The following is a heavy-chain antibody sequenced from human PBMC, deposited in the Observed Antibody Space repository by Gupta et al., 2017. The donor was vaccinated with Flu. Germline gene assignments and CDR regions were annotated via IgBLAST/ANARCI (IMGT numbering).Heavy chain of an antibody. CDR1: GFHVSSHY. D-gene: IGHD3-16*01. J-gene: IGHJ4*02. V-gene: IGHV3-53*02. CDR2: IYSGGST. Sequence: EVQLVETGGCLIKPGGSLRLPCAASGFHVSSHYMSRVRQAPGKGLEWVSIIYSGGSTSYADSVKGRFTISRDNSKNTLYLQMNSLRAEDTAVYYCARDRTDGGARFDYWGQGTLVTVSS. CDR3: ARDRTDGGARFDY.